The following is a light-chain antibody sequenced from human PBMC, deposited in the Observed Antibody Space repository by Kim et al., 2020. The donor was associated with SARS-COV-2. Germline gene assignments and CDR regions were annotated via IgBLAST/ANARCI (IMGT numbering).Light chain of an antibody. V-gene: IGLV1-44*01. Sequence: GQRVTISCSGSSSTIRSHTLHWYQQLPGTAPKLLIYTINQRPSGVPDRFSGSMSGTSASLAISGLQSEDEADYYCAAWDDSLNGWVFGGGTKLTVL. J-gene: IGLJ3*02. CDR2: TIN. CDR1: SSTIRSHT. CDR3: AAWDDSLNGWV.